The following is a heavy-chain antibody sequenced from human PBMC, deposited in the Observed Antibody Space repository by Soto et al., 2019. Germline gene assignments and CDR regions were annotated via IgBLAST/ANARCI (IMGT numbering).Heavy chain of an antibody. D-gene: IGHD3-22*01. V-gene: IGHV1-18*04. Sequence: ASVKVSCKASGYTFTSYGISWVRQAPGQGLEWMGWISAYNGNTNYAQKLQGRVTMTTDTSTSTAYMELRSLRSDDTAVYYCARDLYYDSSGYYYVPYYFDYWRQGTLVTVSS. J-gene: IGHJ4*02. CDR1: GYTFTSYG. CDR2: ISAYNGNT. CDR3: ARDLYYDSSGYYYVPYYFDY.